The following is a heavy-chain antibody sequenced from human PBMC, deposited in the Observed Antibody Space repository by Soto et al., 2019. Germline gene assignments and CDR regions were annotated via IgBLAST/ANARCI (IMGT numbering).Heavy chain of an antibody. D-gene: IGHD6-19*01. CDR3: ARCTVDTIVTSGWCHYLDP. CDR1: GFTFSSSA. J-gene: IGHJ5*02. Sequence: EVQLLDSGGGLVQPGGSLRLSCAASGFTFSSSAMSWVCQAPGKGLEWVSAGSGSGGTTYYADSVRGRLTISRDNSKNTLYLQMNSLRAEDTAIYFCARCTVDTIVTSGWCHYLDPWGQGTLVTVSS. CDR2: GSGSGGTT. V-gene: IGHV3-23*01.